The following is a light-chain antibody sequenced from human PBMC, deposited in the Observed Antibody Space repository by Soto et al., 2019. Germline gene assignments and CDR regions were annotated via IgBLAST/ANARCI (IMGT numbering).Light chain of an antibody. CDR1: SSDVGTYNL. J-gene: IGLJ1*01. V-gene: IGLV2-23*01. CDR3: CSSAGSSLYV. Sequence: QSALTQPASVSGSTGQSIAISCTGTSSDVGTYNLVSWYQQHPGKAPKLMIYEGTKRPSGVSNRFSGSKSANTASLTISGLQAEDEADYYCCSSAGSSLYVFGSGTKVTVL. CDR2: EGT.